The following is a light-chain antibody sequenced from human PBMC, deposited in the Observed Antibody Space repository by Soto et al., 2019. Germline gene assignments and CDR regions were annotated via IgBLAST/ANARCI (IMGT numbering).Light chain of an antibody. CDR1: SSNIGAGYE. J-gene: IGLJ1*01. V-gene: IGLV1-40*01. CDR3: QSYDSSLSVLYV. CDR2: GNT. Sequence: QSVLKQPPAVSGAPVQRGSLSCTESSSNIGAGYEVHWFQQLPGTAPKLLIYGNTNRPSGVPDRFSGSKSDTSASLAITGLQPEDEADYYCQSYDSSLSVLYVFGTGTKVTVL.